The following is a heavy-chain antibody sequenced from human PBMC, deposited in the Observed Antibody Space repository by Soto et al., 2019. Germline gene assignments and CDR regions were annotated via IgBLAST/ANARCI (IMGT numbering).Heavy chain of an antibody. CDR3: ARDRWGDILSGSSRGGWFDP. J-gene: IGHJ5*02. V-gene: IGHV3-30*03. CDR1: GFTFSSYG. CDR2: ISYDGSNK. Sequence: QVQLVESGGGVVQPGRSLRLSCAASGFTFSSYGLHWVRQAPGKGLEWVALISYDGSNKFHADSVKGRFTISRDNSKNPLYLQMSSLRAGDTAVYYCARDRWGDILSGSSRGGWFDPWGQGTVVTVSS. D-gene: IGHD3-9*01.